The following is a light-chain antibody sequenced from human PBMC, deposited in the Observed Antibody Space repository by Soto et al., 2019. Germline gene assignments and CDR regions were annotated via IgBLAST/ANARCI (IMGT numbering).Light chain of an antibody. Sequence: EIVLTQSPGTLSLSPGERATLSCRASQSVSSSFLAWYQQKPGQAPRLLIYGASSRATGIPDRFSGSGSGTDFTLTISRLEPEDLAVYYCQQYDNSPLTFGGGTKVEIK. CDR3: QQYDNSPLT. J-gene: IGKJ4*01. CDR1: QSVSSSF. V-gene: IGKV3-20*01. CDR2: GAS.